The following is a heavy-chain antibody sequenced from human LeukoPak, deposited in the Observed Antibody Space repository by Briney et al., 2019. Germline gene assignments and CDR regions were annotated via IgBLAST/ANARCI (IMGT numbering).Heavy chain of an antibody. CDR1: GYTFTVYY. J-gene: IGHJ6*02. CDR2: INPNSGGT. Sequence: ASVKVSCKASGYTFTVYYMHWVRQAPGQGLEWMGWINPNSGGTNYAQKFQGRVTMTRDTSISTAYMELSRLRSDDTAVYYCAREGSGGSYGMDVWGQGTTVTVSS. CDR3: AREGSGGSYGMDV. D-gene: IGHD3-10*01. V-gene: IGHV1-2*02.